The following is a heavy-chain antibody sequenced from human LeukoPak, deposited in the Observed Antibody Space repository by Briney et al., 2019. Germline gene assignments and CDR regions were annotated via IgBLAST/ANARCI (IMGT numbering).Heavy chain of an antibody. Sequence: SETLSLTCTVSGGSISSYYWSWIRQPPGKGLEWIGYIYYSGSTNYNPSLKSRVTISVDTSKNQFSLKLSSVTAADTAVYYCARKGTHYGDYDGDYYFDYWGQGTLVTVSS. D-gene: IGHD4-17*01. CDR2: IYYSGST. V-gene: IGHV4-59*01. CDR1: GGSISSYY. J-gene: IGHJ4*02. CDR3: ARKGTHYGDYDGDYYFDY.